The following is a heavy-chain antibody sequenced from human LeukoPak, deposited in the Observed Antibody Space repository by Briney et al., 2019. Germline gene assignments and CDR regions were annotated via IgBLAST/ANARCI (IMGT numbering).Heavy chain of an antibody. CDR1: GFTFSSHW. Sequence: GGSLRLSCEASGFTFSSHWMHWVRQAPGQGLVWVSLINSDESSTSYADSVKGRFTISRDNAKNTLYLQMNSLRAEDTAVYYCASGGYYYDNSGHDYWGQGTLVTVSS. J-gene: IGHJ4*02. CDR3: ASGGYYYDNSGHDY. V-gene: IGHV3-74*01. CDR2: INSDESST. D-gene: IGHD3-22*01.